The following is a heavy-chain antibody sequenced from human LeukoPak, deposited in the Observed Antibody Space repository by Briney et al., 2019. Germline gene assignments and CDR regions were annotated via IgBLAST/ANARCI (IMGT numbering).Heavy chain of an antibody. Sequence: PSETLSLTCTVSGGSISSGDYSWSWIRQPPGKGLEWIGYIYYSGSTYYNPSLNSRVTISIDTSKNQFSLKLSPVTAADTAVYYCARGQAPAAIFFDYWGQGTLVTVSS. CDR1: GGSISSGDYS. CDR2: IYYSGST. J-gene: IGHJ4*02. D-gene: IGHD2-2*02. V-gene: IGHV4-30-4*01. CDR3: ARGQAPAAIFFDY.